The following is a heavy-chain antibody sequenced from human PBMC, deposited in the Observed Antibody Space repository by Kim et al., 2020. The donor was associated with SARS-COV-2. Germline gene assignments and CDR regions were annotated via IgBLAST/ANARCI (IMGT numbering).Heavy chain of an antibody. CDR2: ISAYNGNT. D-gene: IGHD1-1*01. CDR1: GYTFTSYG. Sequence: ASVKVSCKASGYTFTSYGISWVRQAPGQGLEWMGWISAYNGNTNYAQKLQGRVTMTTDTSTSTAYMELRSLRSDDTAVYYCARDPVARYPYNWFDPWGQGTLVTVSS. CDR3: ARDPVARYPYNWFDP. V-gene: IGHV1-18*01. J-gene: IGHJ5*02.